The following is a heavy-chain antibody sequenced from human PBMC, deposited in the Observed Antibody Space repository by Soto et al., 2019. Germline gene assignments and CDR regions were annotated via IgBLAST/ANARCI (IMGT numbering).Heavy chain of an antibody. CDR3: AKERWLGFDP. CDR1: GYTFTSYD. CDR2: MNPNSGNT. D-gene: IGHD6-19*01. Sequence: QVQLVQSGAEVKKPGASVKVSCKASGYTFTSYDINWVRQATGQGLEWMGWMNPNSGNTAYAQKFQGRVTMTRNTSISTACMELISLRSADTAVYYCAKERWLGFDPWGQGTLVTVSS. J-gene: IGHJ5*02. V-gene: IGHV1-8*01.